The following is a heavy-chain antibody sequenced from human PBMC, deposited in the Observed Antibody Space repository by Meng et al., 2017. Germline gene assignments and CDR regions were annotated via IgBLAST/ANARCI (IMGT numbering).Heavy chain of an antibody. CDR2: ISSSSSYI. V-gene: IGHV3-21*01. CDR3: ARVVFGELLSFDY. Sequence: GESLKISCAASGFTFSSYSMNWVRQAPGKGLEWVSSISSSSSYIYYADSVKGRFTTSRDNAKNSLYLQMNSLRAEDTAVYYCARVVFGELLSFDYWGQGTLVTVSS. J-gene: IGHJ4*02. D-gene: IGHD3-10*02. CDR1: GFTFSSYS.